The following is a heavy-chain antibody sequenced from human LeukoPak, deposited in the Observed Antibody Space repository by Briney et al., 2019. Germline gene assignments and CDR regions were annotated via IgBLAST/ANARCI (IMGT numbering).Heavy chain of an antibody. Sequence: GGSLRLSCEFSGIIFSTYAMNWVRQAPGKGLEWASFITTSGATTSYADSVKGRFTISRDNPRNTLYMQMNSLRDEDTALYYCAIMHGYYDGSGYWVQWGQGTLVTVSS. D-gene: IGHD3-22*01. CDR3: AIMHGYYDGSGYWVQ. J-gene: IGHJ4*02. CDR1: GIIFSTYA. V-gene: IGHV3-23*01. CDR2: ITTSGATT.